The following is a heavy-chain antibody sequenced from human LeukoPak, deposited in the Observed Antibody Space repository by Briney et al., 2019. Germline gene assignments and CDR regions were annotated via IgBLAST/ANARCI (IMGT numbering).Heavy chain of an antibody. V-gene: IGHV4-59*01. CDR3: AKFGGSLAFLDY. Sequence: SETLSLTCTVSGGSISTYYWSWIRQPPGKGLEWIAYIHYSGSTNYSPSLKSRVTISVDTSKKHLSLKLSSVTAADTAVYYCAKFGGSLAFLDYWGQGTLVTVSS. CDR2: IHYSGST. J-gene: IGHJ4*02. D-gene: IGHD1-26*01. CDR1: GGSISTYY.